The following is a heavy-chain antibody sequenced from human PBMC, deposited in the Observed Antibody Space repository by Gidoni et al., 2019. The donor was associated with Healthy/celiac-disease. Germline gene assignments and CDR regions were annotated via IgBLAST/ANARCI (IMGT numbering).Heavy chain of an antibody. V-gene: IGHV3-23*01. CDR3: AKDHIVVVTAILDY. D-gene: IGHD2-21*02. CDR1: GFTFSSYA. Sequence: EVQLLESGGGLVQPGGSLRLSCAASGFTFSSYAMSWVLQAPGKGLEWVSAISGSGGSTYYADSVKGRFTISRDNSKNTLYLQMNSLRAEDTAVYYCAKDHIVVVTAILDYWGQGTLVTVSS. J-gene: IGHJ4*02. CDR2: ISGSGGST.